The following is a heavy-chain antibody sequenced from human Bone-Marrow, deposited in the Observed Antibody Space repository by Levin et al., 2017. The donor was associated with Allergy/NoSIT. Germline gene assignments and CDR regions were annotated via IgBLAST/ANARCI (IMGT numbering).Heavy chain of an antibody. CDR3: ARGLGIVVVAYMDV. J-gene: IGHJ6*03. CDR1: GFTFSSYA. V-gene: IGHV3-30-3*01. D-gene: IGHD2-2*01. CDR2: ISYDGSNK. Sequence: GESLKISCAASGFTFSSYAMHWVRQAPGKGLEWVAVISYDGSNKYYADSVKGRFTISRDNSKNTLYLQMNSLRAEDTAVYYCARGLGIVVVAYMDVWGKGTTVTVSS.